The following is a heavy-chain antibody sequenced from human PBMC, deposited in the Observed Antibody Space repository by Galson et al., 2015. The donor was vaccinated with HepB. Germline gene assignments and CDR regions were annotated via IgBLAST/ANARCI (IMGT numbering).Heavy chain of an antibody. Sequence: SLRLSCAASGFTFSSYAMHWVRQAPGKGLEWVAVISYDGSNKYYADSVKGRFTISRDNSKNTLYLQMNSLRAEDTAVYYCASGGRYFGRRGDWFDPWGQGTLVTVSS. CDR1: GFTFSSYA. D-gene: IGHD3-9*01. CDR3: ASGGRYFGRRGDWFDP. CDR2: ISYDGSNK. J-gene: IGHJ5*02. V-gene: IGHV3-30-3*01.